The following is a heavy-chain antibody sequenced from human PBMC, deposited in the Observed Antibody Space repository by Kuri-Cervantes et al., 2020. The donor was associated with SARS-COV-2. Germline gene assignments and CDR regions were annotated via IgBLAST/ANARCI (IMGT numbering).Heavy chain of an antibody. Sequence: SCAVSGDSFSSIDYYWAWIRQPPGKGLEWIASLSYTGSTFYNPSLKSRVTISVDTSKNQLSLTLSSVTAADTAVYYYARLGVGSDPNPDYWGQGTLVTVSS. CDR3: ARLGVGSDPNPDY. V-gene: IGHV4-39*01. CDR2: LSYTGST. CDR1: GDSFSSIDYY. D-gene: IGHD1-26*01. J-gene: IGHJ4*02.